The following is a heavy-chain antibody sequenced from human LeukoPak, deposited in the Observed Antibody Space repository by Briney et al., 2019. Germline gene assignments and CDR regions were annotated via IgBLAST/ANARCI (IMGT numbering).Heavy chain of an antibody. J-gene: IGHJ5*02. CDR1: GFTVSSNY. V-gene: IGHV3-23*01. CDR2: ISGSGGST. D-gene: IGHD1-26*01. CDR3: AKGGSYSGSRNWFDP. Sequence: GGSLRLSCAASGFTVSSNYMSWVRQAPGKGLEWVSAISGSGGSTYYADSVKGRFTISRDNSKNTLYLQMNSLRAEDTAVYYCAKGGSYSGSRNWFDPWGQGTLVTVSS.